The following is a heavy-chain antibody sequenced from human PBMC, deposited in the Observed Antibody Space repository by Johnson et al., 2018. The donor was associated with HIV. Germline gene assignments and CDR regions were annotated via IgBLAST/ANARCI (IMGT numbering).Heavy chain of an antibody. CDR1: GFTFSSYG. CDR3: AKDSTYYDSGGAFDM. V-gene: IGHV3-NL1*01. J-gene: IGHJ3*02. D-gene: IGHD3-3*01. Sequence: QVQLVESGGGVVQPGMSLRLSCPASGFTFSSYGMHWVRQAPGKGLEWVPALSGSGGSTYYADSVNGRFTISRDNSKNTLYLQMNSLRAEDTAVYYCAKDSTYYDSGGAFDMWGQGTMVTVSS. CDR2: LSGSGGST.